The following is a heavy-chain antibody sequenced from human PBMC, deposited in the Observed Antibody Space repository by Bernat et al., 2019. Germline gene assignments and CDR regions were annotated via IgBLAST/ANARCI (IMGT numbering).Heavy chain of an antibody. CDR1: GFTFNSYA. Sequence: EVQLLESGGGLVQPGGSLRLSCAASGFTFNSYAMSWVRQAPGKGLEWVSAFSGSGGSTYYADSVKGRFTISRYNSTITLYLQMNSLRAEDTALYYCAKATGVVTPTYIDYWGQGTLVTVSS. V-gene: IGHV3-23*01. J-gene: IGHJ4*02. D-gene: IGHD4-23*01. CDR3: AKATGVVTPTYIDY. CDR2: FSGSGGST.